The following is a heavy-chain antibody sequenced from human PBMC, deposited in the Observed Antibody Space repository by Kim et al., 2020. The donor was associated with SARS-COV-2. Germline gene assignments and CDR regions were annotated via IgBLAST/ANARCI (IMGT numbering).Heavy chain of an antibody. V-gene: IGHV1-46*01. J-gene: IGHJ4*02. CDR3: ARDPLYSSSWYYFDY. Sequence: QKVQGRVTMTRDTATSTVYMELSSLRSEDTAVYYCARDPLYSSSWYYFDYWGQGTLVTVSS. D-gene: IGHD6-13*01.